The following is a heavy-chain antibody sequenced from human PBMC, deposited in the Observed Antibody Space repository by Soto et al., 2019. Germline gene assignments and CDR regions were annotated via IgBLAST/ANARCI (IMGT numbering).Heavy chain of an antibody. J-gene: IGHJ6*02. D-gene: IGHD2-21*02. Sequence: QVQLQQSGPGLVKPSQTLSLTCTVSGGSISYEYYHWTWIRQSPGKGLEWIGYIHYSGSIIYNLSVKSRVTISVDTSKNQFSLQLSSVTAADTAVYFCAREDDGGDRDYYGLDVWGQGTTVTVSS. CDR1: GGSISYEYYH. CDR3: AREDDGGDRDYYGLDV. V-gene: IGHV4-30-4*08. CDR2: IHYSGSI.